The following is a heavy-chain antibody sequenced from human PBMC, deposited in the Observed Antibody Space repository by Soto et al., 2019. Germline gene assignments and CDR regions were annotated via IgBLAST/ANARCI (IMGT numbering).Heavy chain of an antibody. CDR3: ARAPEIGGWGGGYFHH. D-gene: IGHD3-16*01. J-gene: IGHJ1*01. V-gene: IGHV4-59*01. CDR2: IYYSGST. Sequence: QVQLQESGPGLVKPSETLSLTCTVSGDSISSYYWSWIRQPPGKGLEWIGYIYYSGSTNYNPSLKGRVTISVDTPKNQFSLKLSSVTAADTAVYYCARAPEIGGWGGGYFHHWGQGSLVTVSS. CDR1: GDSISSYY.